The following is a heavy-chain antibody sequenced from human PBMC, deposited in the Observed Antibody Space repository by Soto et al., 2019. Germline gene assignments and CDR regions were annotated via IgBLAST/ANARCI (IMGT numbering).Heavy chain of an antibody. CDR3: AKAQDYGDYGPSATNY. V-gene: IGHV3-30*18. J-gene: IGHJ4*02. CDR2: ISYDGRKK. D-gene: IGHD4-17*01. Sequence: QVQLVESGGGVVQPGRSLRLSCAASGFTFSTYGMHWVRQAPGKGLDWVAVISYDGRKKHYADSVKGRFTISRDNSKNTLFLQMDSLRAEDTAVYYCAKAQDYGDYGPSATNYWGQGTLVTVSS. CDR1: GFTFSTYG.